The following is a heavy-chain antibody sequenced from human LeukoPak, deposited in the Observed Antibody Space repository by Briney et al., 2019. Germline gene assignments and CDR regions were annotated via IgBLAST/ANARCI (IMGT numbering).Heavy chain of an antibody. D-gene: IGHD3-22*01. V-gene: IGHV3-23*01. J-gene: IGHJ4*02. CDR3: AKRGVVIRVILVGFHKEAYYFDS. Sequence: PGGSLRLSCAVSGISLSNYGMSWVRQAPGKGLEWVAGISGSGGGTNYADSVKGRFTISRDNPKNTLYLQMNRLRAEDTAMYFCAKRGVVIRVILVGFHKEAYYFDSWGQGALVTVSS. CDR1: GISLSNYG. CDR2: ISGSGGGT.